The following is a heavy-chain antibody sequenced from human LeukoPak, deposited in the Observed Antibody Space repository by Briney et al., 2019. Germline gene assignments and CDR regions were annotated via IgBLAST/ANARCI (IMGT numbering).Heavy chain of an antibody. J-gene: IGHJ4*02. Sequence: SETLSLTCTVSGGSISSSSYYWGWIRQPPGKGLEWIGSIYYSGSTYYNPSLKSRVTISVDTSKNQFSLKLSSVTAADTAVYYCARDRHSSSWHPGIFDYWGQGTLVTVSS. CDR2: IYYSGST. CDR1: GGSISSSSYY. D-gene: IGHD6-13*01. V-gene: IGHV4-39*07. CDR3: ARDRHSSSWHPGIFDY.